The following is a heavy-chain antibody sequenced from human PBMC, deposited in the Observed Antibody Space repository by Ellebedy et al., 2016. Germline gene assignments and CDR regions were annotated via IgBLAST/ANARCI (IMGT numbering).Heavy chain of an antibody. CDR1: GFTFSNYW. J-gene: IGHJ4*02. CDR3: ARDMSLEWWFTFDY. D-gene: IGHD3-3*01. CDR2: IKQDGSEK. V-gene: IGHV3-7*01. Sequence: GESLKISXAASGFTFSNYWMSWVRQAPGKGLEWVANIKQDGSEKYYVDSVKGRFTISRDNAKNSLYLQMNSLRAEDTAVYYCARDMSLEWWFTFDYWGQGTLVTVSS.